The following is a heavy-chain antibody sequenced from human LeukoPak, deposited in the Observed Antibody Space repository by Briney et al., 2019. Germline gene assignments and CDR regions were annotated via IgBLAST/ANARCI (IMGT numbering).Heavy chain of an antibody. V-gene: IGHV1-24*01. Sequence: ASVKVSCKVSGYTLTELSMHWVRQAPGKGLEWMGGFDPEDGETIYVQKFQGRATMTEDTSTDTAYMELSSLRSEDTAVYYCATNHDILTGYHYWGQGTLVTVSS. J-gene: IGHJ4*02. CDR1: GYTLTELS. CDR2: FDPEDGET. CDR3: ATNHDILTGYHY. D-gene: IGHD3-9*01.